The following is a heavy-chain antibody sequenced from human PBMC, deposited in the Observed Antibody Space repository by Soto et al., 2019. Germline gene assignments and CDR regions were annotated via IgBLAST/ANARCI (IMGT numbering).Heavy chain of an antibody. CDR2: ISVSGGSA. J-gene: IGHJ6*03. V-gene: IGHV3-23*01. D-gene: IGHD2-8*01. Sequence: GESLKISCAASGFTFNNYAMSWVRQAPGKGLEWVSSISVSGGSAYYADSVKGRFTISRDNSKNTLNLQMNSLRAEDTAIYYCAKNNDYYYIDVWGKGTTVTVSS. CDR3: AKNNDYYYIDV. CDR1: GFTFNNYA.